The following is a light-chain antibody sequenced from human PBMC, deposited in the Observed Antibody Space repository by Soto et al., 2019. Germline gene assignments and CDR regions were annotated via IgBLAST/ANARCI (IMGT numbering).Light chain of an antibody. CDR1: QVISSY. J-gene: IGKJ5*01. V-gene: IGKV1-9*01. Sequence: DKQGTQSPAFLSATVGDRVTITCRASQVISSYLAWYQQKPGKAPKLLIYAASTLQSGVPSRFSGSGSGTEFTLTISSLQPEDFATYYCQQYDKYWTFGQGTRLEI. CDR3: QQYDKYWT. CDR2: AAS.